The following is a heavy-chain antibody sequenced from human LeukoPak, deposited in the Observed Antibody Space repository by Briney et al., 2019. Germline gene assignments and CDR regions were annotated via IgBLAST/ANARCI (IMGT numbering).Heavy chain of an antibody. J-gene: IGHJ4*02. CDR3: AKGGGALDY. D-gene: IGHD2-21*01. CDR2: ISYDGSNN. Sequence: PGGALRLSCAASGFTFSSYGRPWVRQAPGKGLKWVAVISYDGSNNNYADSVKGRFTISRDNSKTTLYLQMNSLRAEDTAVYYCAKGGGALDYWGQGTLVTVSS. V-gene: IGHV3-30*18. CDR1: GFTFSSYG.